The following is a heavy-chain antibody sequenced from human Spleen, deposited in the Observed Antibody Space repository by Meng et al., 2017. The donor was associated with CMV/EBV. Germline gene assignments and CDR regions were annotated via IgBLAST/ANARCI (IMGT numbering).Heavy chain of an antibody. CDR3: AKVDNGYCSSTSCYCDY. D-gene: IGHD2-2*01. CDR1: GYTFSSYA. V-gene: IGHV3-23*01. J-gene: IGHJ4*02. Sequence: LSLTRAASGYTFSSYAMSWVRQAPGKGLEWVSATSGSGGSTYYADSVKGRFTISRDNSKNTLYLQMNSLRAEDTAVYYCAKVDNGYCSSTSCYCDYWGQGTLVTVSS. CDR2: TSGSGGST.